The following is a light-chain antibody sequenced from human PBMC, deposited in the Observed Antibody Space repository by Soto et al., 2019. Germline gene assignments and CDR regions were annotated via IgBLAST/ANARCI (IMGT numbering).Light chain of an antibody. CDR2: WAS. J-gene: IGKJ4*01. CDR3: QQYYSSPLT. Sequence: DIVMTQSPDSLAVSLGETATINCKSSQSVLYSVDNKNYFGWYQQKPGQPPKLLILWASTRESGVPDRFSGSGSGKDFTLTITSLQAADVAVYYCQQYYSSPLTFGGGTKVEIK. CDR1: QSVLYSVDNKNY. V-gene: IGKV4-1*01.